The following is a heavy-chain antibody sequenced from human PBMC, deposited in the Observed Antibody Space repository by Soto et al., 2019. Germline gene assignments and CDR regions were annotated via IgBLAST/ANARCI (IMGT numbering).Heavy chain of an antibody. CDR3: ARESEDLTSNFDY. CDR2: ISSTTNYI. Sequence: PGGSLRLSCAAAGFTYTRYSMNWVRQAPGKGLEWVSSISSTTNYIYYGDSMKGRFTISRDNAKNSLYLEMNSLRAEDTAVYYCARESEDLTSNFDYWGQGTLVTVSS. V-gene: IGHV3-21*06. CDR1: GFTYTRYS. J-gene: IGHJ4*02.